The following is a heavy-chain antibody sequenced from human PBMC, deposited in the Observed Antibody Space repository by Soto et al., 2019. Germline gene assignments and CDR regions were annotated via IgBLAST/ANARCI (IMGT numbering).Heavy chain of an antibody. J-gene: IGHJ6*03. CDR2: ISSYGGNI. Sequence: EVQLVESGGGLVQPGDSLRLSCAASGFTSGAYGFHWVRQAPGKALEYISAISSYGGNIYYANSVKGRFTISRDNSKNTLYLQMGSLRAEDMGVYYCASDVGSGNYYKGVYYYYYMDVWGKGTTVTVSS. V-gene: IGHV3-64*01. CDR3: ASDVGSGNYYKGVYYYYYMDV. D-gene: IGHD3-10*01. CDR1: GFTSGAYG.